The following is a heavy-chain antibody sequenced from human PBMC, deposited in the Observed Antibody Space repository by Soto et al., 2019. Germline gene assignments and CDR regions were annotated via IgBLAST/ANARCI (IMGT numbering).Heavy chain of an antibody. CDR2: INHSGST. Sequence: SETLSLTCAVYGESFSGDYSSGVRQHPGKGLEWRGEINHSGSTKYKPSLKSRPIISVDRPKSQFSLKQSSVPDADTAVYYCLRRAVYCSSSSCCPLDYWRQGNLGTVSS. CDR3: LRRAVYCSSSSCCPLDY. D-gene: IGHD2-2*01. CDR1: GESFSGDY. V-gene: IGHV4-34*01. J-gene: IGHJ4*02.